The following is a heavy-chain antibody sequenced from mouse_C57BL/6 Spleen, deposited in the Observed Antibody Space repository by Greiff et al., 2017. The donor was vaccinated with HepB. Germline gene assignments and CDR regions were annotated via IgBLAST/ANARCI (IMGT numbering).Heavy chain of an antibody. CDR2: IYPGSGST. CDR3: ARSPNDYGSTDYFDY. Sequence: QVHVKQSGAELVKPGASVKMSCKASGYTFTSYWITWVKQRPGQGLEWIGDIYPGSGSTNYNEKFKSKATLTVDTSSSTAYMQLSSLTSEDSAVYYCARSPNDYGSTDYFDYWGQGTTLTVSS. CDR1: GYTFTSYW. D-gene: IGHD1-1*01. J-gene: IGHJ2*01. V-gene: IGHV1-55*01.